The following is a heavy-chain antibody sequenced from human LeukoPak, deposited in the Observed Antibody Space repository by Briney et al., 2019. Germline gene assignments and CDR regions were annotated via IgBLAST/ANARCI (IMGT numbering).Heavy chain of an antibody. Sequence: ASVKVSCKPSGYTFTYYYIHWVRQAPGQGLEWMGWINPNSAGTFYAQKFQGSVTLTRDTSTSTAYMELTRLKSDDTAVYYCARGRRILVGDVNAGDFFDFWGQGTLVTVSS. CDR3: ARGRRILVGDVNAGDFFDF. J-gene: IGHJ4*02. CDR2: INPNSAGT. V-gene: IGHV1-2*02. D-gene: IGHD1-26*01. CDR1: GYTFTYYY.